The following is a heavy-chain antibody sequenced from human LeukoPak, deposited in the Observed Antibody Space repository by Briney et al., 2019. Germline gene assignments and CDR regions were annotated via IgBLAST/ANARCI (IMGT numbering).Heavy chain of an antibody. D-gene: IGHD3-22*01. CDR3: ARVLYYYDSSGYYFDY. CDR1: GGTFSSYA. CDR2: IIPIFGTA. Sequence: SVKVSCKASGGTFSSYAISWVRQAPGQGLEWMGGIIPIFGTANYAQKFQGRVTITADESTSTAYMELSSLRSEDTAVYYCARVLYYYDSSGYYFDYWGQGTLVTVSS. J-gene: IGHJ4*02. V-gene: IGHV1-69*13.